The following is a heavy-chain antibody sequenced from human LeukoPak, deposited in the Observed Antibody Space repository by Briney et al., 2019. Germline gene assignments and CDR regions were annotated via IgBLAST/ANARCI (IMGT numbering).Heavy chain of an antibody. CDR2: ISSSSSYI. J-gene: IGHJ4*02. CDR1: GFTFSSYS. D-gene: IGHD1-1*01. Sequence: GGSLRLSCAASGFTFSSYSMNWVRQAPGKGLEWVSSISSSSSYIYYADSVKGRFTISRDNAKNSLYLQMNSLRAEDTALYHCARDATGTTVFDYWGQGTLVTVSS. V-gene: IGHV3-21*04. CDR3: ARDATGTTVFDY.